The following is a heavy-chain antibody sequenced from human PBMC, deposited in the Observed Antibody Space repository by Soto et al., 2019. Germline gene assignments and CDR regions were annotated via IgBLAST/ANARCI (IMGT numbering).Heavy chain of an antibody. D-gene: IGHD1-26*01. Sequence: GGSLRLSCAASGFAFSNYEMNWVRQAPGKGLEWVSYISLSGSTIYYADSVKGRFTISRDDAKNSLYLQMDSLRADDTAVYYCAKASGGSYPGSRVFDFWGQGTRVTVSS. J-gene: IGHJ4*02. CDR2: ISLSGSTI. V-gene: IGHV3-48*03. CDR1: GFAFSNYE. CDR3: AKASGGSYPGSRVFDF.